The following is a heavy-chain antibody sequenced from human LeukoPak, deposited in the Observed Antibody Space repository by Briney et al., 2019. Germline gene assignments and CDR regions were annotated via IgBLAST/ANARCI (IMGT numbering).Heavy chain of an antibody. J-gene: IGHJ4*02. D-gene: IGHD3-3*01. Sequence: GGSLRLSCTASGFTFGDYAMSWFRQAPGKGLEWVASIKHDGSEKYYVDSVRGRFTISRDNTKNLLYLQMSSLRAEDTAVYYCASDRGWRTSGYYLYYFEYWGQGTLVTFSS. CDR3: ASDRGWRTSGYYLYYFEY. V-gene: IGHV3-7*01. CDR1: GFTFGDYA. CDR2: IKHDGSEK.